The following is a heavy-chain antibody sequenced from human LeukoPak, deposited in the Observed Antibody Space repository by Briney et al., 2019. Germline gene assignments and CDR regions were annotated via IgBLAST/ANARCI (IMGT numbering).Heavy chain of an antibody. J-gene: IGHJ4*02. Sequence: GGSLRLSCAASGFTFNYAWMSWVRQVPGKGLEWVGRIKRKTDGGTTDYAAPVKGRFTISRDDSKNTLYLQMNSLKTEDTAVYYCTTVDRWELLNIDYWGQGTLVTVSS. V-gene: IGHV3-15*01. CDR2: IKRKTDGGTT. CDR3: TTVDRWELLNIDY. D-gene: IGHD1-26*01. CDR1: GFTFNYAW.